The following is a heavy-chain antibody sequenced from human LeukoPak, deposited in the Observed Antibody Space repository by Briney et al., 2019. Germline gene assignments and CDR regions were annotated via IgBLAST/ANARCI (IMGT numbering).Heavy chain of an antibody. CDR1: GFTFSSYE. CDR2: ISRSGSTI. V-gene: IGHV3-48*03. J-gene: IGHJ4*02. CDR3: ARDYYDSSGYYYVNYFDY. Sequence: GGSLRLSCAASGFTFSSYEMNWVRQAPGKGLEGVSYISRSGSTIYYADSVKGRFTISRDNAKNSLYLQMNSLRAEDTAVYYCARDYYDSSGYYYVNYFDYWGQGTLVTVSS. D-gene: IGHD3-22*01.